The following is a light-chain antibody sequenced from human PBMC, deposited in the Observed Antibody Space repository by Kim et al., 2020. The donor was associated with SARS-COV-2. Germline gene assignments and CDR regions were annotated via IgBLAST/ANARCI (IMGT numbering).Light chain of an antibody. CDR2: DAC. J-gene: IGKJ1*01. Sequence: PGQRPTLSCRASRRVFRGPAGYQQNPGQPPRLPIDDACPGAVGVPARFIVSVYGTEFTLTISGLQSEDFAVYYCHQYYNWPRTFGQGTKVDI. V-gene: IGKV3-15*01. CDR1: RRVFRG. CDR3: HQYYNWPRT.